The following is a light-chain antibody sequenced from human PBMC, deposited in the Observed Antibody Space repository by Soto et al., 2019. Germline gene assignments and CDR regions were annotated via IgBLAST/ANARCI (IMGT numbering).Light chain of an antibody. CDR2: DAS. J-gene: IGKJ4*01. CDR1: QSVRSN. V-gene: IGKV3-15*01. Sequence: EIVMTQSPATLSVSPGERATLSCRASQSVRSNLAWYQQTPGQAPRLLIYDASTRATGIPARFSGSGSGTEFTLTISSLQSEDFAVYYCQQCNNWPLTFGGGTKVDI. CDR3: QQCNNWPLT.